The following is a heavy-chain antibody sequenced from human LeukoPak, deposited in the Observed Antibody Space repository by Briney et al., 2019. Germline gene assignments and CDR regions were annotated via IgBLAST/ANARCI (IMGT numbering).Heavy chain of an antibody. CDR3: AKDNVYGYSSGWYGGYYFDY. Sequence: GGSLRLSCAASGFTFSSYSMNWVRQAPGKGLEWVSYISSSSSTIYYADSVKGRFTISRDNAKNSLYLQMNSLRAEDTAVYYCAKDNVYGYSSGWYGGYYFDYWGQGTLVTVSS. CDR2: ISSSSSTI. D-gene: IGHD6-19*01. V-gene: IGHV3-48*04. CDR1: GFTFSSYS. J-gene: IGHJ4*02.